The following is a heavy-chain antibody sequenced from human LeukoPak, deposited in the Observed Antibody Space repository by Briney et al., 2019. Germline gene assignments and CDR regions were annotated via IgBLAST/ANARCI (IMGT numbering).Heavy chain of an antibody. J-gene: IGHJ4*02. CDR2: TYYRSEGYN. Sequence: SQTPSLTCAISGDSASSNSAAWNWIRQSPSRCLEWLGRTYYRSEGYNDYAVSVKSRITINPDTSKNQFSLQLNSVTPEDTAVYYCARGSYAGFDYWGQGTLVTVSS. D-gene: IGHD1-26*01. CDR1: GDSASSNSAA. CDR3: ARGSYAGFDY. V-gene: IGHV6-1*01.